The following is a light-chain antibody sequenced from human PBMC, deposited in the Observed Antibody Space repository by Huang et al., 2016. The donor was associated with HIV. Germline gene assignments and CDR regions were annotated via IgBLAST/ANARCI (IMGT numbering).Light chain of an antibody. CDR1: QSISTW. CDR3: QQYNTYPMYT. Sequence: DIQMTQSPSTLSASVGDRVTIACRASQSISTWLGWYQQKPGKAPNLLIYKASTLESGVPSRFSGSGSETEFTLTIRDLQPGDSATYYCQQYNTYPMYTFGQGTKLEIK. J-gene: IGKJ2*01. V-gene: IGKV1-5*03. CDR2: KAS.